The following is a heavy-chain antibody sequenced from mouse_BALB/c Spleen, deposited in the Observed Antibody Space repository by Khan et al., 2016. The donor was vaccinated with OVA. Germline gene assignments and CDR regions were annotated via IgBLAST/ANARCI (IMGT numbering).Heavy chain of an antibody. CDR1: GYSFIDYT. CDR3: AKGCNYVGYTLDY. CDR2: INPYNGGT. J-gene: IGHJ4*01. V-gene: IGHV1-18*01. D-gene: IGHD2-1*01. Sequence: VQLKESGPELVKPGASMKISCKASGYSFIDYTMNWVKQSPGKNLEWIGLINPYNGGTTYNQKFKGKAPLTVDKSSTTAYMELLSLTSEDSAVYSCAKGCNYVGYTLDYWGQGTSVTVSS.